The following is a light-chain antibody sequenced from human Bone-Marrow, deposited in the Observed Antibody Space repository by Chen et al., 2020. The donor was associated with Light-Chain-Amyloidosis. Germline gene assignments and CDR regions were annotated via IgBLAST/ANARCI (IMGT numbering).Light chain of an antibody. CDR1: SGSIATND. Sequence: NFMLTQAHSVSESQGKTVIISCTRSSGSIATNDVQWYQQRPGSSPTTVIYADDQRTSGVPDRFDGAIAKSSTSTSLTSSGLETEGEADYYCQSGQGNGQGMIGGGAKLAVL. J-gene: IGLJ2*01. CDR2: ADD. CDR3: QSGQGNGQGM. V-gene: IGLV6-57*01.